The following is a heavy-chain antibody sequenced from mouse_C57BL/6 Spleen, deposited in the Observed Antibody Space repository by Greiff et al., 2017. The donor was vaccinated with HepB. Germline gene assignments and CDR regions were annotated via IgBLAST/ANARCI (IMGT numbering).Heavy chain of an antibody. CDR3: ASSYCNWGWFAY. CDR1: GYTFTSYW. D-gene: IGHD2-1*01. CDR2: IDPSDSET. J-gene: IGHJ3*01. V-gene: IGHV1-52*01. Sequence: VQLQQPGAELVRPGSSVKLSCKASGYTFTSYWMHWVKQRPIQGLEWIGNIDPSDSETHYNQKFKDKATLTVDKSSSTAYMQLSSLTSEDSAVYDCASSYCNWGWFAYWGQGTLVTVSA.